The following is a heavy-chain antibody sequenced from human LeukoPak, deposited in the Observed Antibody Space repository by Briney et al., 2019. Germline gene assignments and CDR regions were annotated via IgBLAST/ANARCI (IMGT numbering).Heavy chain of an antibody. Sequence: GGCLRLSCAASGFTFTSYSLNWVRQAPGKGLEWVSSISSSSYYIYYADSVKGRFTISRDNAKNSLYLQMNSLRAEDTAVYYCAREGIAAAGNYGMDVWGQGTTVTVSS. D-gene: IGHD6-13*01. CDR1: GFTFTSYS. CDR3: AREGIAAAGNYGMDV. CDR2: ISSSSYYI. V-gene: IGHV3-21*01. J-gene: IGHJ6*02.